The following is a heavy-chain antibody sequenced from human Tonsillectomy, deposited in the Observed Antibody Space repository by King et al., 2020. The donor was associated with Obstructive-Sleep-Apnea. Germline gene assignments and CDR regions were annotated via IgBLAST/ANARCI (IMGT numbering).Heavy chain of an antibody. D-gene: IGHD3-22*01. J-gene: IGHJ3*02. Sequence: VQLVESGGGLVQPGRSLRLSCAASGFTFDDYAMHWVRQAPGKGLEWVSGLSWNGGSLGYADSVKGRFTFSIENAKNSLDLQMNSLRAEDTALYYCAKDGMGYDYYDSTGYTGIAFDIWGQGTMVTVSS. CDR3: AKDGMGYDYYDSTGYTGIAFDI. V-gene: IGHV3-9*01. CDR1: GFTFDDYA. CDR2: LSWNGGSL.